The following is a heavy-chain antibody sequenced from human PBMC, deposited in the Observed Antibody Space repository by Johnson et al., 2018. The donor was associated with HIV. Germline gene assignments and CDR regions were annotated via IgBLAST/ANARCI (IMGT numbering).Heavy chain of an antibody. CDR1: GFTLSSYW. CDR2: INSDGSSS. J-gene: IGHJ3*02. D-gene: IGHD2-15*01. Sequence: VQLVESGGGLVQPGGSLRLSCAASGFTLSSYWMHWVRQVPGKGPVWVSRINSDGSSSAYADSVKGRFTISRDGAKNTLYRPMNSLRAGDTAVYNCAREGIYCTGGRCYGAACDIWGQGTKFSVSS. V-gene: IGHV3-74*01. CDR3: AREGIYCTGGRCYGAACDI.